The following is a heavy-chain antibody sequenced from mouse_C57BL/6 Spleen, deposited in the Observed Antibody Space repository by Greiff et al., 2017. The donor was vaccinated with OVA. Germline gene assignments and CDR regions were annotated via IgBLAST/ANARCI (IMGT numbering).Heavy chain of an antibody. V-gene: IGHV1-26*01. CDR1: GYTFTDYY. Sequence: VQLQQSGPELVKPGASVKISCKASGYTFTDYYMNWVKQSHGKSLEWIGDINPNNGGTSYNQKFKGKATLTVDKSSSTAYMELRSLTSEDSAVYYSARRRYYDVWGTGTTVTVAS. CDR2: INPNNGGT. CDR3: ARRRYYDV. J-gene: IGHJ1*03.